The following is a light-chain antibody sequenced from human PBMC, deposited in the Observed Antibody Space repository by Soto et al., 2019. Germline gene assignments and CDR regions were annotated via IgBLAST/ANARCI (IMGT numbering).Light chain of an antibody. J-gene: IGKJ1*01. V-gene: IGKV1-39*01. Sequence: DIQMTQSPSSLSASVGDRVTITCRASQSISSYLNWYQHKPGKAPKLLIYAASSLQTGVPSRFSGSRSGTDFALTISSLQREDFETYYCQQTESFPRTFGQGTKGDI. CDR1: QSISSY. CDR3: QQTESFPRT. CDR2: AAS.